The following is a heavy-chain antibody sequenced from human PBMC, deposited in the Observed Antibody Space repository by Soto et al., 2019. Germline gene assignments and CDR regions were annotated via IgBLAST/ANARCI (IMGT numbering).Heavy chain of an antibody. CDR2: TYYRSKWYN. D-gene: IGHD4-17*01. J-gene: IGHJ3*02. CDR3: AREADYGDFEGAAFDI. V-gene: IGHV6-1*01. Sequence: SQTLSLTCAISGDIVSSNSAAWNWIRQSPSRGLEWLGRTYYRSKWYNDYAVSVKSRITINPDTSKNQFSLQLNSVTPEDTAVYYCAREADYGDFEGAAFDIWGKGTMVTVSS. CDR1: GDIVSSNSAA.